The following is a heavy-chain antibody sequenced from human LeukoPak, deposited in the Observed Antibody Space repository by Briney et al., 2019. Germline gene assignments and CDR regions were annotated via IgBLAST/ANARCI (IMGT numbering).Heavy chain of an antibody. V-gene: IGHV3-21*01. J-gene: IGHJ6*03. Sequence: GGSLRLSCAASGFTFSSYSMNWVRQAPGKGLEWASSISRSSSYIYYADSVKGRFTISRDNAKNSLYLQMNSLRAEDTAVYYCARDQLELRRDYYYYYMDVWGKGTTVTVSS. CDR1: GFTFSSYS. CDR3: ARDQLELRRDYYYYYMDV. D-gene: IGHD1-7*01. CDR2: ISRSSSYI.